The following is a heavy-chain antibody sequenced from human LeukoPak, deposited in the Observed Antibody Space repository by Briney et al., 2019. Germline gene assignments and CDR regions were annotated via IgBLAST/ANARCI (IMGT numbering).Heavy chain of an antibody. D-gene: IGHD4-17*01. CDR3: ARGSMTTVTKIDY. J-gene: IGHJ4*02. Sequence: GGSLRLSCAASGFTFSSYWMHWVRQAPGKGLAWVSRINSDGSTTTYADSVKGRFTISRDNSKNTLYLQMNSLRAEDTAVYYCARGSMTTVTKIDYWGQGTLVTVSS. CDR2: INSDGSTT. CDR1: GFTFSSYW. V-gene: IGHV3-74*01.